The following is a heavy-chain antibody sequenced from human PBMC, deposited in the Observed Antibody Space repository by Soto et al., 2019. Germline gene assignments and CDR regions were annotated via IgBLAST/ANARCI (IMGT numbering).Heavy chain of an antibody. CDR2: ISSNGGST. CDR3: VKDFLTGYGDRKGAY. Sequence: GGFLRLSCSASGFTFSSYAMHWVRQAPGKGLEYVSAISSNGGSTYYADSVKGRFTISRDNSKNTLYLQMSSLRAEDTAVYYCVKDFLTGYGDRKGAYWGQGTLVTVSS. J-gene: IGHJ4*02. D-gene: IGHD4-17*01. CDR1: GFTFSSYA. V-gene: IGHV3-64D*08.